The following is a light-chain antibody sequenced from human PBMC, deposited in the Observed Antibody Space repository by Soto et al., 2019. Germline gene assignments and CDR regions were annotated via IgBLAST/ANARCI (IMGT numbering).Light chain of an antibody. CDR3: FSYAGDNYF. J-gene: IGLJ1*01. Sequence: QSALTQPASVSGSPGQSITISCTGTHSDIGNYNLVSWYQHHPGKAPKLMIFEVTKRPSGVSYRFSGSKSGNTASLTISGLQAEDEADYYCFSYAGDNYFFGTGTKLTVL. V-gene: IGLV2-23*02. CDR1: HSDIGNYNL. CDR2: EVT.